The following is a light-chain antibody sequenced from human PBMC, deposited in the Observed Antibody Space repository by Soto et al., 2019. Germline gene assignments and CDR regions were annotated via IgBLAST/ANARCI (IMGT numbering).Light chain of an antibody. J-gene: IGKJ1*01. CDR1: QSVSSGY. CDR3: HQYGNSLWT. CDR2: GAS. V-gene: IGKV3-20*01. Sequence: EIVFTRSPGTLSLSPGERASLSCRASQSVSSGYLAWYQQKPGQAPRLLIYGASSRATGIPDRFSGSGSGTDFTLTISRLEPEDFAVYYCHQYGNSLWTFGQGTKVDTK.